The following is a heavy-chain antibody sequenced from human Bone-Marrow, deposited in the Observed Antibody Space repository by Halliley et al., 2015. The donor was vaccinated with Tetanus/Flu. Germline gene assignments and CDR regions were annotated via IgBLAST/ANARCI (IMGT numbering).Heavy chain of an antibody. CDR2: IYLGDSVT. D-gene: IGHD4-4*01. CDR1: GFTFPLFW. J-gene: IGHJ4*02. V-gene: IGHV5-51*01. CDR3: ARTLSNQSFALDY. Sequence: QLVQSGAEVKKPGESLKISCQGSGFTFPLFWIAWVRQMPGKGLEWMGIIYLGDSVTRYSPSFQGQVTISADKSIGTAYLQWSSLKASDSAVYYCARTLSNQSFALDYWGQGTLVRVSS.